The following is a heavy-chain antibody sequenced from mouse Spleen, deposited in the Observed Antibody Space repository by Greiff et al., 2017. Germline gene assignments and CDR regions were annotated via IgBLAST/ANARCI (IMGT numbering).Heavy chain of an antibody. J-gene: IGHJ2*01. CDR1: GYTFTSYT. Sequence: QVQLQQSGAELARPGASVKMSCKASGYTFTSYTMHWVKQRPGQGLEWIGYFIHSSGYTKYNQKFKDKATLTADKSSSTAYMQLSSLTSEDSAVYYCARSLDYGSSYGYWGQGTTLTVSS. CDR2: FIHSSGYT. V-gene: IGHV1-4*01. CDR3: ARSLDYGSSYGY. D-gene: IGHD1-1*01.